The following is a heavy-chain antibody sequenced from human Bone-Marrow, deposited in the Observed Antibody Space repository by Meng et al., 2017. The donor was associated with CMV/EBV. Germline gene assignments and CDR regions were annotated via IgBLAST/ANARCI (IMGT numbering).Heavy chain of an antibody. CDR1: GFSLTTSGEG. CDR2: IYWDDDK. D-gene: IGHD6-13*01. V-gene: IGHV2-5*02. Sequence: QITLNESGPTLVTPTQPLTLTCTFSGFSLTTSGEGVAWIRQSPGEALEWLGIIYWDDDKKYSPSLKTRLTITKDTSKNQVVLTMTNMDPVDTATYYCAHRPSGYSSSWFDYWGQGTLVTVSS. J-gene: IGHJ4*02. CDR3: AHRPSGYSSSWFDY.